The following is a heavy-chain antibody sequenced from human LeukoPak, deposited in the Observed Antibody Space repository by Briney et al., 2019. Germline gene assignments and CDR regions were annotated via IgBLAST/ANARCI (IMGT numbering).Heavy chain of an antibody. Sequence: ASVKVSCKASGYTFTSYDINWVRQATGQGLEWMGWMNPNSGNTGYAQKFQGRVTITRNTSISTAYMELSSLRSEDTAVYYCARLVWGSASGRHYYYMGVWGKGTTVTVSS. V-gene: IGHV1-8*03. D-gene: IGHD3-10*01. CDR1: GYTFTSYD. CDR2: MNPNSGNT. CDR3: ARLVWGSASGRHYYYMGV. J-gene: IGHJ6*03.